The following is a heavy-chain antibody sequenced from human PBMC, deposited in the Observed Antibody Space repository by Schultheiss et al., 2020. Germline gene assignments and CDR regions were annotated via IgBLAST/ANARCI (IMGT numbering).Heavy chain of an antibody. CDR3: ARDPDPTVTYYDFWSGPSEEAFDI. Sequence: ASVKVSCKASGYTFTSYGISWVRQAPGQGLEWMGWISAYNGNTNYAQKLQGRVTMTTDTSTSTAYMELRSLRSDDTAVYYCARDPDPTVTYYDFWSGPSEEAFDIWGQGTMVTVSS. J-gene: IGHJ3*02. V-gene: IGHV1-18*01. D-gene: IGHD3-3*01. CDR2: ISAYNGNT. CDR1: GYTFTSYG.